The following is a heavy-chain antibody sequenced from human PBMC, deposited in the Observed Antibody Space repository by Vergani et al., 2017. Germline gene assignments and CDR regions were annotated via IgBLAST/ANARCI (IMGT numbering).Heavy chain of an antibody. CDR3: VRRNVDY. CDR2: SSGSGGNS. J-gene: IGHJ4*02. Sequence: DVQLLDSGGGVVEPGGSLRLSCAAFGFTFTDHGLSWVRQAPGKALEWVSFSSGSGGNSYYADSVKGRFTMAREDSKNTFYLQLNRMRVEDTAVYYCVRRNVDYWGQGALVTVSS. CDR1: GFTFTDHG. V-gene: IGHV3-23*01.